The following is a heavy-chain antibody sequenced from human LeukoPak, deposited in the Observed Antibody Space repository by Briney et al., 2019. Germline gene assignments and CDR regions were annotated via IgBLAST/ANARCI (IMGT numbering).Heavy chain of an antibody. V-gene: IGHV3-30*02. J-gene: IGHJ3*02. Sequence: GGSLKLSCAASGFTFSSYGMHWVRQAPGKGLEWVAFIRYDGSNKYYADSVKGRFTISRDNSKNTLYLQMNSLRAEDTAVYYCAKDRRGQWTAPDAFDIWGQGTMVTVSS. CDR1: GFTFSSYG. CDR3: AKDRRGQWTAPDAFDI. D-gene: IGHD6-19*01. CDR2: IRYDGSNK.